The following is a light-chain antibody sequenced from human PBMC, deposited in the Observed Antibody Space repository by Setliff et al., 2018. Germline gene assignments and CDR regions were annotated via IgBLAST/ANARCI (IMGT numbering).Light chain of an antibody. CDR3: NAYSADTTYV. CDR2: AVS. V-gene: IGLV2-14*03. Sequence: VLAQPASVSGSPGQSITISCSGTGRDVGSYDLVSWYQQHPGKAPKLIIYAVSDRPSGVSHRFSGSKSGNTAYLTISGLRTEDEADYYCNAYSADTTYVFGSGTKVTVL. CDR1: GRDVGSYDL. J-gene: IGLJ1*01.